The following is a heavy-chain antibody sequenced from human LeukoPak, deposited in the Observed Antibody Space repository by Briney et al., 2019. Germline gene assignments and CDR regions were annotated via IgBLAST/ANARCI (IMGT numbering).Heavy chain of an antibody. Sequence: GSLRLSCVASGFTFSSYTMNWVRQAPGKGLEGVSYISYSSSIIKYADSVKGRFTISRDNAKNSLSLQMNSLRAEDTAVYYCVRDHIWAFDYWGQGALVTVSS. CDR1: GFTFSSYT. J-gene: IGHJ4*02. D-gene: IGHD3-3*02. V-gene: IGHV3-48*04. CDR3: VRDHIWAFDY. CDR2: ISYSSSII.